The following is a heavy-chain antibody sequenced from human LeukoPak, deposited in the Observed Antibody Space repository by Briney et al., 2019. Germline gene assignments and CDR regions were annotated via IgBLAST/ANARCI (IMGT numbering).Heavy chain of an antibody. CDR3: ARHVGSGSYPFDY. J-gene: IGHJ4*02. CDR1: GYSFSTYW. D-gene: IGHD1-26*01. V-gene: IGHV5-51*01. CDR2: IYPGDSDT. Sequence: GESLKISCKGSGYSFSTYWIAWVRQTPDKGLEWMGIIYPGDSDTTYSPSFQGQVTISADKSINTAYLQWGSLRASDTAMYYCARHVGSGSYPFDYWGQGTLVTVSS.